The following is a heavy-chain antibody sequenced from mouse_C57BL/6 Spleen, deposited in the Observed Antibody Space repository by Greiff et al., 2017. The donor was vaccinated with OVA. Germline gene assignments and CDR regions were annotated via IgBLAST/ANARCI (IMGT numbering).Heavy chain of an antibody. V-gene: IGHV3-6*01. CDR3: ARTGIYYGNSYWYFDV. CDR1: GYSITSGYY. J-gene: IGHJ1*03. D-gene: IGHD2-1*01. Sequence: ESGPGLVKPSQSLSLTCSVPGYSITSGYYWNWIRQFPGNKLEWMGYISYDGSNNYNPSLKNRISITRDTSKNQFFLKLNSVTTEDTATYYCARTGIYYGNSYWYFDVWGTGTTVTVSS. CDR2: ISYDGSN.